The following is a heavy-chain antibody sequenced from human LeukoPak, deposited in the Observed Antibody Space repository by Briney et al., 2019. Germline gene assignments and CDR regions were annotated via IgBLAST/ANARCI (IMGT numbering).Heavy chain of an antibody. D-gene: IGHD3-22*01. Sequence: GASVKVSCKASGYTFTSYGISWVRQAPGQGLEWMGWISAYNGNTNYAQKLQGRVTMTTDTSTSTAYMELRSLRSDDTAVYYCARDGDYYDSSGYWYFDYWGQGTLVTVFS. V-gene: IGHV1-18*01. CDR2: ISAYNGNT. CDR1: GYTFTSYG. J-gene: IGHJ4*02. CDR3: ARDGDYYDSSGYWYFDY.